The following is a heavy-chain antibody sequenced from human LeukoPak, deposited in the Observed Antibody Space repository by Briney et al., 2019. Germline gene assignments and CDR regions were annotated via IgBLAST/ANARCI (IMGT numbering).Heavy chain of an antibody. CDR3: ARGRSGSWYNQVWWFDP. D-gene: IGHD6-13*01. CDR2: IYYSGST. J-gene: IGHJ5*02. CDR1: GGSISSYY. V-gene: IGHV4-59*01. Sequence: SETLSLTCTVSGGSISSYYWSWIRQPPGKGLEWIGYIYYSGSTNYNPYLKSRVTISVDTSKHQFSLKLSSVTAADTAVYYCARGRSGSWYNQVWWFDPWGQGTLVTVSS.